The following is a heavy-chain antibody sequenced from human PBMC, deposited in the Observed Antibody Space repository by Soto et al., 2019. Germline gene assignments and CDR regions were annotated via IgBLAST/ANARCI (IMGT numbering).Heavy chain of an antibody. J-gene: IGHJ4*02. V-gene: IGHV4-59*01. Sequence: ASETLSLTCRVSGSSISPYYWSWIRQPPGKGLEWIGYIHYSGSTNYNPSLKSRVTISVGTSKNQVSLKLRSVTAADTAVYYCTRVGGYYGDYPNFDYWGLGSLVTVSS. D-gene: IGHD4-17*01. CDR1: GSSISPYY. CDR2: IHYSGST. CDR3: TRVGGYYGDYPNFDY.